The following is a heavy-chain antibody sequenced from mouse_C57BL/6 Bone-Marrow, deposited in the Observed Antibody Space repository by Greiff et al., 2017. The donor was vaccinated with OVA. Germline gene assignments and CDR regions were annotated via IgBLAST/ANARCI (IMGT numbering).Heavy chain of an antibody. J-gene: IGHJ2*01. CDR1: GFTFTDYY. D-gene: IGHD1-1*01. CDR3: ARYPRSFYYFDY. CDR2: IRNKANGYTT. V-gene: IGHV7-3*01. Sequence: EVKLMESGGGLVQPGGSLSLSCAASGFTFTDYYMSWVRQPPGKALEWLGFIRNKANGYTTEYSASVKGRFTISRVNSQSILYLQMNALVAEDSATYYCARYPRSFYYFDYWGQGTTLTVSS.